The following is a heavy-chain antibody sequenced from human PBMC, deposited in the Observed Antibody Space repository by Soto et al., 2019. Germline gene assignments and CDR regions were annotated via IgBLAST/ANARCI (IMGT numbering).Heavy chain of an antibody. Sequence: GESLKISCKGSGYTFTSDWISWVRQMPGKGLEWMGRVDPTDSYSNYRPSFQGHVTISADKSISTAYLQWSSLKVSDTAMYYCERLNRNYYFDYWGQGTLVTVSS. J-gene: IGHJ4*02. CDR1: GYTFTSDW. CDR2: VDPTDSYS. V-gene: IGHV5-10-1*01. D-gene: IGHD1-7*01. CDR3: ERLNRNYYFDY.